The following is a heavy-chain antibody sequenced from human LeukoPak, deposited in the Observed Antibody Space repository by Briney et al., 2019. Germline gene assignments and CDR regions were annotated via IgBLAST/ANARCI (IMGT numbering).Heavy chain of an antibody. V-gene: IGHV3-23*01. CDR1: GFTFSIYA. CDR3: ARDLYGDYPY. J-gene: IGHJ4*02. Sequence: GGSLRLSCAASGFTFSIYAMSWVRQAPGKGLEWVSAISGSGGSTYYADSVKGRFTIPRDNTKNTLYLQMNSLRAEDMAVYYCARDLYGDYPYWGQGTLVTVSS. D-gene: IGHD4-17*01. CDR2: ISGSGGST.